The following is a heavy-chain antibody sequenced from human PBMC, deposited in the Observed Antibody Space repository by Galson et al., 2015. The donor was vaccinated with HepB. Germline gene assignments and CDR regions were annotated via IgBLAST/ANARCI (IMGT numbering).Heavy chain of an antibody. CDR2: IGSSGTI. CDR1: GFTISDYG. CDR3: AVNMRRGTSDY. Sequence: SLRLSCEASGFTISDYGIDWVRLPPGKGLEWVSGIGSSGTIYYPDSVKGRFTISRANSKNTVYLQMDSLIAEDTAQYYCAVNMRRGTSDYWGQGTLVTVSS. J-gene: IGHJ4*02. D-gene: IGHD1-1*01. V-gene: IGHV3-23*01.